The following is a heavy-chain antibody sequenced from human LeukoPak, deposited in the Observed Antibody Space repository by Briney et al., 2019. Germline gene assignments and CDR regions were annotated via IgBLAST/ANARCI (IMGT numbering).Heavy chain of an antibody. Sequence: GGSLRLSCAASGFTFDDYAMHWVRQAPGKGLEWVSGISWNSGSIGYADSVKGRFTISRDNAKNSLYLQMNSLRAEDMALYYCALVVPAAAYWGQGTLVTVSS. D-gene: IGHD2-2*01. CDR2: ISWNSGSI. V-gene: IGHV3-9*03. J-gene: IGHJ4*02. CDR3: ALVVPAAAY. CDR1: GFTFDDYA.